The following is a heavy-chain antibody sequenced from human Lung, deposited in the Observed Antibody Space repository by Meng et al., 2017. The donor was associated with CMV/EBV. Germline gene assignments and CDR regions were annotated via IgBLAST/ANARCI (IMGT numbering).Heavy chain of an antibody. CDR2: ISTGSSYM. V-gene: IGHV3-21*01. J-gene: IGHJ4*02. Sequence: GGSLRLSCAASGFTVSSYSINWVRQAPGKGLEWVSSISTGSSYMFYADSVKGRFTISSDNAKNAVYLQMNSLRVEDTAVYYCARVSGNSRYVDYWGQGTLVTVSS. D-gene: IGHD3-10*01. CDR1: GFTVSSYS. CDR3: ARVSGNSRYVDY.